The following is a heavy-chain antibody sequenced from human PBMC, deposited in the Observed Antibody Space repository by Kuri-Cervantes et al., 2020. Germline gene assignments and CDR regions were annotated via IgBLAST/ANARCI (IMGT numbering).Heavy chain of an antibody. Sequence: LEPLSLTCTHAGGSISSYYWSWIRQPAGKGLEWIGRIYTSGSTNYNPSLKSRVTISVDKSKNQFSLKLSSVTAADTAVYYCARELPVAGPRRVIFDYWGQGTLVTVSS. J-gene: IGHJ4*02. D-gene: IGHD6-19*01. CDR1: GGSISSYY. CDR3: ARELPVAGPRRVIFDY. CDR2: IYTSGST. V-gene: IGHV4-4*07.